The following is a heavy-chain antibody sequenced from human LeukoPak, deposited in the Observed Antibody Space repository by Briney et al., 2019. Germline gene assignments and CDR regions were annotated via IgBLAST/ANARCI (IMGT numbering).Heavy chain of an antibody. CDR3: ARDMVGAGWFDL. D-gene: IGHD3-10*01. V-gene: IGHV4-59*01. CDR1: GGSISSYY. J-gene: IGHJ5*02. CDR2: IYYSGST. Sequence: SETLSLTCTVSGGSISSYYWSWIRQPPGKGLEWIGYIYYSGSTNYNPSLKSRVTISVDTSKNQFSLKLSSVTAADTAVYYCARDMVGAGWFDLWGQGTLVTVSS.